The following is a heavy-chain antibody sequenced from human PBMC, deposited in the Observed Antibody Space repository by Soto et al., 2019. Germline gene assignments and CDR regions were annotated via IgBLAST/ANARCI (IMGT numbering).Heavy chain of an antibody. Sequence: SETLSLTCAVYGGSVNGYYWNWIRQPPGKGLEWIGEVNHHGRTNHNPFLHSRVTMSVDTSQNQLSLRLSSVTAADTAIYYCATRITVFGLLIPPFDPWGQGTQVTVSS. CDR1: GGSVNGYY. J-gene: IGHJ5*02. D-gene: IGHD3-3*01. V-gene: IGHV4-34*01. CDR2: VNHHGRT. CDR3: ATRITVFGLLIPPFDP.